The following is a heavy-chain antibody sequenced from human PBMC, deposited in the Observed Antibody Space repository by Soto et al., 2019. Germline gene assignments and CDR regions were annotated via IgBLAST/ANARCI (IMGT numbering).Heavy chain of an antibody. V-gene: IGHV1-18*01. CDR3: ARDLPPVDY. Sequence: QIQLVQSGAEVKKPGASVKVSCKASGYTFSSYHITWVRQAPGQGLEWMGWISTYNGNTNYAQNLQGRVTMTTDPSTSTAYMELRSLRSDDTAVYYCARDLPPVDYWGQGTLVTVSS. CDR2: ISTYNGNT. CDR1: GYTFSSYH. J-gene: IGHJ4*02.